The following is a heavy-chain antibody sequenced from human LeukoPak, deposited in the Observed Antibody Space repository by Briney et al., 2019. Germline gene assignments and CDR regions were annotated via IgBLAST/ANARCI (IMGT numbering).Heavy chain of an antibody. CDR2: INHSGIT. CDR3: ARKVLDYQLLQWYFDL. Sequence: SATLSLTCAVYGGSFSSYYWGWIRQPPGKGPEWIGDINHSGITNYNPSLKSRVTISIDTSKNQFSLKVTSVTAADTAVYYCARKVLDYQLLQWYFDLWGRGTLVTVSS. V-gene: IGHV4-34*01. J-gene: IGHJ2*01. CDR1: GGSFSSYY. D-gene: IGHD2-2*01.